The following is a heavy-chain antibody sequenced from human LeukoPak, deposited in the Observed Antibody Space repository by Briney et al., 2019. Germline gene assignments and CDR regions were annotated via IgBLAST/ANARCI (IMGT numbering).Heavy chain of an antibody. Sequence: QTGGSLRLSCAASGFTFINYAMNWVRQAPGKGLEWVSGMSGSGGSTYYADSVKGRFTIPTDNSKNTLYLQMNSLRAEDTAVYYCAKRSGIIPYSFDYWGQGTLVTVSS. CDR1: GFTFINYA. D-gene: IGHD3-3*01. J-gene: IGHJ4*02. V-gene: IGHV3-23*01. CDR2: MSGSGGST. CDR3: AKRSGIIPYSFDY.